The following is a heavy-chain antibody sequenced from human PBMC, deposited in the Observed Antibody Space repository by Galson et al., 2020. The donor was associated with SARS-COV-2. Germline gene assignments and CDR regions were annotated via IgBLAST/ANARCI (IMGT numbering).Heavy chain of an antibody. CDR1: AFSFSNYA. J-gene: IGHJ6*02. CDR3: ARYRDSSGNSFADGMDV. V-gene: IGHV3-30*04. D-gene: IGHD1-26*01. CDR2: MSYDESRK. Sequence: GGSLRLSCTASAFSFSNYAMHWVRQAPGKGLEWVAVMSYDESRKFYADSVQGRFTVSRDNSKNTLYLQMNSLRGEDTAVYYCARYRDSSGNSFADGMDVWGQGTTVTVSS.